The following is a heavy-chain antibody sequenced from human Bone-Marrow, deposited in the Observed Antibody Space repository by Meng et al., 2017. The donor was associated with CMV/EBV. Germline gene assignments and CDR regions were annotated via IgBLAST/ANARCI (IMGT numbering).Heavy chain of an antibody. CDR3: ARSASGNYPPYYFDY. D-gene: IGHD1-26*01. CDR2: ISWNSGSI. J-gene: IGHJ4*02. V-gene: IGHV3-9*01. Sequence: GGSLRLSCAASGFTFDDYAMHWVRQAPGKGLEWVSGISWNSGSIGYADSVKGRFTISRDNAKNSLSLQMNSLRAEDTAIYYCARSASGNYPPYYFDYWGQGTLVTVSS. CDR1: GFTFDDYA.